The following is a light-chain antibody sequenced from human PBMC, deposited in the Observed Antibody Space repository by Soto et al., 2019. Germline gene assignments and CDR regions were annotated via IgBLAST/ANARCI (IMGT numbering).Light chain of an antibody. J-gene: IGKJ5*01. Sequence: EVVMRQSPATLSVSPGEGATLSCRASQGIGDTLAWYQHKPGQTPRLLIYDTSTRATGVPARFSGSGSGTDFSLTISSLQPEDFATYYCQQSYSTLITFGQGTKLDIK. V-gene: IGKV3-15*01. CDR3: QQSYSTLIT. CDR2: DTS. CDR1: QGIGDT.